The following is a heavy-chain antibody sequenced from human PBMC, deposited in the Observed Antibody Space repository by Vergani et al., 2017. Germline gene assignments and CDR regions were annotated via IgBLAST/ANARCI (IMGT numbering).Heavy chain of an antibody. J-gene: IGHJ4*02. Sequence: QVQLQQWGAGLLKPSETLSLTCAVYGGSFSGHYWGWIRQSPEKGLEWIGSLYASGSTYYSPSLKSRVAISIDTSKNHFSLRLSSVTAADTAVYFCARQRPGSGWSPGDFDDWGQGILVTVSS. CDR3: ARQRPGSGWSPGDFDD. D-gene: IGHD6-19*01. V-gene: IGHV4-34*01. CDR2: LYASGST. CDR1: GGSFSGHY.